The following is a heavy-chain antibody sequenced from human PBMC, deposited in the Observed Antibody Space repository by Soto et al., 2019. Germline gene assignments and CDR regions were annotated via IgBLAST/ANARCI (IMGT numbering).Heavy chain of an antibody. Sequence: DVQLVESGGGLVQPGGSLRLSCAASEFTFTTYWMNWVRQAPGKGLEWVANIKQDGSEKYYADVVKGRFTISRDNAKNSLFLQMNSLRAEDTAVYYCATVTTWKFYYYYMDVWGKGTTVTVSS. CDR2: IKQDGSEK. CDR1: EFTFTTYW. D-gene: IGHD4-17*01. CDR3: ATVTTWKFYYYYMDV. J-gene: IGHJ6*03. V-gene: IGHV3-7*01.